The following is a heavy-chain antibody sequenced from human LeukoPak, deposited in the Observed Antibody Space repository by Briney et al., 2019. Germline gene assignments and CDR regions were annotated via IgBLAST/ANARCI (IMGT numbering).Heavy chain of an antibody. V-gene: IGHV3-21*01. J-gene: IGHJ4*02. Sequence: PGGSLRLSCAASGFTFSSYSMNWVRQAPGKGLEWVSSISSSSSYIYYADSVKGRFTISRDNAKNSLYLQMNSLRAEDTAVYYCARAPDDYDYWSGYYTTWTYFDYWGQGTLVTVSS. CDR1: GFTFSSYS. CDR3: ARAPDDYDYWSGYYTTWTYFDY. D-gene: IGHD3-3*01. CDR2: ISSSSSYI.